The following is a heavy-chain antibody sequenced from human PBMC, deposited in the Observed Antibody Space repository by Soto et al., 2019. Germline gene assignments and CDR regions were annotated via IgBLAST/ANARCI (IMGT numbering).Heavy chain of an antibody. Sequence: ASVKVSCKASGYTFTSYGISWVRQAPGQGLEWKGWIRAYNGNTNYAQKLQGRVTMTTDTSTSTAYMELRSLRSDDTAVYYCAREYYDYIWGSYRPYYYYMDVWGKGTTVTVSS. CDR2: IRAYNGNT. J-gene: IGHJ6*03. V-gene: IGHV1-18*01. CDR3: AREYYDYIWGSYRPYYYYMDV. CDR1: GYTFTSYG. D-gene: IGHD3-16*02.